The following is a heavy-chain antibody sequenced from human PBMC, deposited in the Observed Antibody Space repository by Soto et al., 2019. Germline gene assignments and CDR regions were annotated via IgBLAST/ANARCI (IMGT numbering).Heavy chain of an antibody. J-gene: IGHJ4*02. CDR1: GGSISSYY. V-gene: IGHV4-59*01. CDR2: IYYSGST. Sequence: QVQLQESGPGLVKPSETLSLTCTVSGGSISSYYWSWIRQPPGKGLEWIGYIYYSGSTNYNPSLKSRVTISVDTSKNQFSLKLSSVTAADTAVYYCARGTVDEMATIPDYWGQGTLVTVSS. D-gene: IGHD5-12*01. CDR3: ARGTVDEMATIPDY.